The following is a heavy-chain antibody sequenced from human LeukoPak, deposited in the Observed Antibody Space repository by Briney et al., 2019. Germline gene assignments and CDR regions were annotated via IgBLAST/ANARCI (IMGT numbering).Heavy chain of an antibody. V-gene: IGHV3-9*01. CDR1: GFTFSDYY. Sequence: GGSLRLSCAASGFTFSDYYMSWIRKAPGKGVEWVSGISWNSGSLGYADSVKGRFTISRDNSKNTLYLQMNSLRAEDTAVYYCASGRGSASRFSSSWYAAFDYWGQGTLVTVSS. CDR3: ASGRGSASRFSSSWYAAFDY. D-gene: IGHD6-13*01. CDR2: ISWNSGSL. J-gene: IGHJ4*02.